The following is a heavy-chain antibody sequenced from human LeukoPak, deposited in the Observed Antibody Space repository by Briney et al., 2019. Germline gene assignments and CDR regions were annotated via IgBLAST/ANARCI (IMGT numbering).Heavy chain of an antibody. J-gene: IGHJ4*02. D-gene: IGHD6-19*01. CDR3: ARDPGDSDGWYYFDC. CDR1: GFSANNYW. CDR2: IKKDGSEK. Sequence: PGGSLRLSCAVSGFSANNYWMSWVRQGPGKRLEWVASIKKDGSEKYYVDSVKGRFTISRDNAKNSLYLQMTSLGVEDTAVYYCARDPGDSDGWYYFDCWGQGTLVTASS. V-gene: IGHV3-7*01.